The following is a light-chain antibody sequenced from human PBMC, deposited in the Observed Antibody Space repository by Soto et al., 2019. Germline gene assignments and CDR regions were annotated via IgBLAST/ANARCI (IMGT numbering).Light chain of an antibody. J-gene: IGKJ4*01. CDR1: QSVSSSY. Sequence: PQSPAALSISPGAKATLACLSSQSVSSSYLAWYQQKPGLAPRLLIYDASSRATGIPDRFSGSGSATDFTLTISRLEPEDFAVYYCQQYGTSPPLTFGGGTKVDI. CDR2: DAS. CDR3: QQYGTSPPLT. V-gene: IGKV3D-20*01.